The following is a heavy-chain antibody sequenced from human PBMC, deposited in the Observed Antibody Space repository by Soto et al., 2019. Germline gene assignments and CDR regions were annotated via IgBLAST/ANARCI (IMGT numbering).Heavy chain of an antibody. CDR1: GGSFSGYY. CDR2: INHSGST. D-gene: IGHD2-8*02. CDR3: ARNKITGLFDY. V-gene: IGHV4-34*01. J-gene: IGHJ4*02. Sequence: SETLSLTCAVYGGSFSGYYWTWIRQPPRTGLEWIGEINHSGSTNYNPFLKSRVTISVDTSKNQFSLKLTSVTAADTAVYYCARNKITGLFDYWGKRTLVTISS.